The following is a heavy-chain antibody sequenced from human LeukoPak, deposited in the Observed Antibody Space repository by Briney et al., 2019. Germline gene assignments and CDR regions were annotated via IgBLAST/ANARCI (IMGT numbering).Heavy chain of an antibody. D-gene: IGHD2-2*01. J-gene: IGHJ2*01. CDR1: GLTFDDYA. V-gene: IGHV3-9*01. CDR2: ISWNSGRI. CDR3: AKVPAAMIMVYYFDL. Sequence: GRSLRLSCAASGLTFDDYAMHWVRQAPGKGLEWVSGISWNSGRIGYADSVKGRFTISRDNAKNSLYLQMNGLRAEDTAFYYCAKVPAAMIMVYYFDLWGRGTLVTVSS.